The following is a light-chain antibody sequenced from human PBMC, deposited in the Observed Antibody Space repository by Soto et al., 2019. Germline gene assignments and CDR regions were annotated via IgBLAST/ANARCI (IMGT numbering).Light chain of an antibody. Sequence: EIVLTQSPGTLSLSPGERATLSCRASQSISSSYLAWYQQKPGKAPRLLIYGASSRATGIPDRFSGSGSGTDFTLTSNRLEPEDFAVYYCQQYAKTFGQGTKVEIK. CDR3: QQYAKT. J-gene: IGKJ1*01. CDR2: GAS. V-gene: IGKV3-20*01. CDR1: QSISSSY.